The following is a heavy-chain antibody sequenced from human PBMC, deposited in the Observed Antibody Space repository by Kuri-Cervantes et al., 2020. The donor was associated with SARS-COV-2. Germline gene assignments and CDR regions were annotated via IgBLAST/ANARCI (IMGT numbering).Heavy chain of an antibody. CDR2: INHSGST. J-gene: IGHJ5*02. Sequence: SETLSLTCAVYGGSFSGYYWSWIRQPPGKGLEWIGEINHSGSTNYNPSLKSRVTISVDRSKNQFSLKLSSVTAADTAVYYCARVHARGWFDPWGQGTLVTVSS. CDR1: GGSFSGYY. D-gene: IGHD6-6*01. V-gene: IGHV4-34*01. CDR3: ARVHARGWFDP.